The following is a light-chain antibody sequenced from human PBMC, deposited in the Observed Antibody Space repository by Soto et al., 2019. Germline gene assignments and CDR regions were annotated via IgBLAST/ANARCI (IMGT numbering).Light chain of an antibody. V-gene: IGLV1-44*01. J-gene: IGLJ2*01. Sequence: QSVLTQPPSASGTPGQRVTISCSGSSSNIGSNTVNWYQQLPGTAPKLLIYSNNQWPSGIPDRFSVSESGTSASLAISGLQSEDEADYYCSAWDDSLDGVVFGGGTKLTVL. CDR1: SSNIGSNT. CDR3: SAWDDSLDGVV. CDR2: SNN.